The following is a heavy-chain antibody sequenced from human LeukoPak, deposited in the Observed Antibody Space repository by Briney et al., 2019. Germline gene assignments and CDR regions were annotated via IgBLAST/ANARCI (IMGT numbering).Heavy chain of an antibody. CDR3: ARNTPAMGDAFDI. CDR2: IRYDGSNK. Sequence: GSLRLSCAASGFTFSSYGMHWVRQAPGKGLEWVAFIRYDGSNKYYADSVKGRFTISRDNSKNTLYLQMNSLRAEDTAVYYCARNTPAMGDAFDIWGQGTMVTVSS. CDR1: GFTFSSYG. V-gene: IGHV3-30*02. D-gene: IGHD5-18*01. J-gene: IGHJ3*02.